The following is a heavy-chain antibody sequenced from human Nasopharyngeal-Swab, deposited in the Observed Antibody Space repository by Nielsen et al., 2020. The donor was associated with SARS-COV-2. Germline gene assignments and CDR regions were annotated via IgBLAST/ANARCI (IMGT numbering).Heavy chain of an antibody. CDR3: ARNRKNQNWNDVPITFDI. V-gene: IGHV5-10-1*01. J-gene: IGHJ3*02. Sequence: VRQMPGKGLEWMGRIDPSDSYTNYSPSFQGHVTISADKSISTAYLQWSSLKASDTAMYYCARNRKNQNWNDVPITFDIWGQGTMVTVSS. CDR2: IDPSDSYT. D-gene: IGHD1-1*01.